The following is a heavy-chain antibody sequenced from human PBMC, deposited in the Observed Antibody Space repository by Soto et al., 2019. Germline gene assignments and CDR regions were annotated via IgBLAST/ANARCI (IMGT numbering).Heavy chain of an antibody. D-gene: IGHD1-26*01. CDR3: ATVGTIVGALVY. CDR1: GYTLTELS. CDR2: FDPEDGET. Sequence: GASVKVSCKVSGYTLTELSMHWVRQAPGKGLEWMGGFDPEDGETIYAQKFQGRVTMTEDTSTDTAYMELSSLRSEDTAVYYCATVGTIVGALVYWGQGTLVTVSS. V-gene: IGHV1-24*01. J-gene: IGHJ4*02.